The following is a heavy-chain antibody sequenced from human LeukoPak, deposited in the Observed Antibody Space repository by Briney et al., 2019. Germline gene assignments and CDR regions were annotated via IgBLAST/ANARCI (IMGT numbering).Heavy chain of an antibody. CDR2: INPNSGGT. V-gene: IGHV1-2*02. J-gene: IGHJ5*02. Sequence: ASVRVSCMASGYTFTGYYMHWVRQAPGQGLEWMGWINPNSGGTNYAQKFQGRVTMTRDTSISTAYMELSRLRSDDTAVYYCARDLTPTHGWFDPWGQGTLVTVSS. D-gene: IGHD1-14*01. CDR1: GYTFTGYY. CDR3: ARDLTPTHGWFDP.